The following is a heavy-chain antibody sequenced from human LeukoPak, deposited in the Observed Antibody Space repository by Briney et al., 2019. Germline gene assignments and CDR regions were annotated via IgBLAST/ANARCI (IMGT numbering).Heavy chain of an antibody. CDR3: VGSPTYYYMDV. Sequence: GGSLRLSCAASGSTFRNHAIHWVHQAAGKGLEWVTVISHDGGNDYYRDSVKGRFTISRDNSKNTVLLQMNSLSPDDTAIYYCVGSPTYYYMDVWGKGTTVTVSS. CDR2: ISHDGGND. V-gene: IGHV3-30*04. J-gene: IGHJ6*03. D-gene: IGHD3-10*01. CDR1: GSTFRNHA.